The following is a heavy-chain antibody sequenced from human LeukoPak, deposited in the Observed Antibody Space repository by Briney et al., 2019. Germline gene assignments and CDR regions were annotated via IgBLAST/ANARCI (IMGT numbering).Heavy chain of an antibody. J-gene: IGHJ5*02. Sequence: GGSLRLSCKGSGYSFTSYWIAWVRQMPGKGLEWMGIIYPGDSDTRYSPSFQGQVTISADKSISTAYLQWSSLKASDTAMYYCARLCSEGPPSIAAAGGWFDPWGQGTLVTVSS. CDR1: GYSFTSYW. D-gene: IGHD6-13*01. CDR3: ARLCSEGPPSIAAAGGWFDP. V-gene: IGHV5-51*01. CDR2: IYPGDSDT.